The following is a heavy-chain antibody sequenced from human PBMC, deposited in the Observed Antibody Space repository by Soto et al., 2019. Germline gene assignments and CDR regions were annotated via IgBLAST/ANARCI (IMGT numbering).Heavy chain of an antibody. V-gene: IGHV3-64D*06. Sequence: LRLSCSASGFTFSSYAMHWVRQAPGKGLEYVSAISSNGGSTYYADSVKGRFTISRDNSKNTLYLQMSSLRAEDTAVYYRVKTLRAPSPYGDYGEDYWGQGTLVTVSS. J-gene: IGHJ4*02. CDR2: ISSNGGST. D-gene: IGHD4-17*01. CDR1: GFTFSSYA. CDR3: VKTLRAPSPYGDYGEDY.